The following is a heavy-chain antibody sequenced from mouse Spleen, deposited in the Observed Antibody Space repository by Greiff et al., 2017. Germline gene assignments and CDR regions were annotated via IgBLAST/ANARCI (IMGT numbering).Heavy chain of an antibody. D-gene: IGHD3-2*01. V-gene: IGHV3-6*01. CDR1: GYSITSGYY. CDR3: APQTARAKGYAMDY. Sequence: EVKLVESGPGLVKPSQSLSLTCSVTGYSITSGYYWNWIRQFPGNKLEWMGYISYDGSNNYNPSLKNRISITRDTSKNQFFLKLNSVTTEDTATYYCAPQTARAKGYAMDYWGQGTSVTVSS. CDR2: ISYDGSN. J-gene: IGHJ4*01.